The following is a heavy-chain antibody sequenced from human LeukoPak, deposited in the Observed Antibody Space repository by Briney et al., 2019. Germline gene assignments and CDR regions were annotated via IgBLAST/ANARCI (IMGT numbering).Heavy chain of an antibody. J-gene: IGHJ4*02. Sequence: ASVKVSCKASGYTFTGYYMHWVRQAPGQGLEWMGIINPSGGSTSYAQKFQGRVTMTRDTSTSTVYMELSSLRSEDTAVYYCARDSDILTGYLSCFDYWGQGTLVTVSS. V-gene: IGHV1-46*01. CDR1: GYTFTGYY. CDR3: ARDSDILTGYLSCFDY. D-gene: IGHD3-9*01. CDR2: INPSGGST.